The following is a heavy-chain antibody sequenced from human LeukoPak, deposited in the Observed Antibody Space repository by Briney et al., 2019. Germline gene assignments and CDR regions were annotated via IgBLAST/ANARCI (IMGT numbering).Heavy chain of an antibody. D-gene: IGHD3-22*01. CDR1: GGTFSSYA. CDR3: ARARYYYDSSGYSPPDY. CDR2: ISAYNGNT. Sequence: GASVKVSCKASGGTFSSYAISWVRQAPGQGLEWMGWISAYNGNTNYAQKLQGRVTMTTDTSTSTAYMELRSLRSDDTAVYYCARARYYYDSSGYSPPDYWGQGTLVTVSS. J-gene: IGHJ4*02. V-gene: IGHV1-18*01.